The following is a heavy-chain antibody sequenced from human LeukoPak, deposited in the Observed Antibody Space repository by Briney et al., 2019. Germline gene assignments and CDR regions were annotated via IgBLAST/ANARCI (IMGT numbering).Heavy chain of an antibody. J-gene: IGHJ4*02. V-gene: IGHV4-61*02. D-gene: IGHD5-12*01. Sequence: SETLSLTCSVSGYSIRSGTYYWSWIRQPAGKGLEWIGRIYTSGSTSYNPSLKSRVTISVDTSKNQFSLKLTSVTAADTAVYYCARGGGATCIDYWGQGTLVTVSS. CDR3: ARGGGATCIDY. CDR1: GYSIRSGTYY. CDR2: IYTSGST.